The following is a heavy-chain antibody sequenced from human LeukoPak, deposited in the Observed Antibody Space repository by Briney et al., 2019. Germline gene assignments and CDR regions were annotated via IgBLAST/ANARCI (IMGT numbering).Heavy chain of an antibody. CDR3: ARSSSTLSDAFDI. CDR1: GYTFTSSD. CDR2: MNPNSGNT. J-gene: IGHJ3*02. V-gene: IGHV1-8*01. Sequence: ASVKVSFKASGYTFTSSDISWVRQATGQGLEWMGWMNPNSGNTASAQKFQGRVTMTRNTSISTAYMELSSLRSEDTAVYYCARSSSTLSDAFDIWGQGTMVTVSS.